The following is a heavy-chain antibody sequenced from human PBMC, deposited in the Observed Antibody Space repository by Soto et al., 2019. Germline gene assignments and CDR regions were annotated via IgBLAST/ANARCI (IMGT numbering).Heavy chain of an antibody. J-gene: IGHJ4*02. Sequence: GGSLRLSCAASGFTFSSYAMSWVRQAPGKGLEWVLGINHNGGETYSADSVKGRFTISRDNAKNTLYLQMNSLRAEDTAVYFCAKGYGYYFDSWGQGTLVTVSS. CDR1: GFTFSSYA. CDR3: AKGYGYYFDS. CDR2: INHNGGET. D-gene: IGHD4-17*01. V-gene: IGHV3-23*01.